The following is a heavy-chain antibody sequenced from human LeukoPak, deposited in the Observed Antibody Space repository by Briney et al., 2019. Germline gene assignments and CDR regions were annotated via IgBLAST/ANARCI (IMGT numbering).Heavy chain of an antibody. D-gene: IGHD5-24*01. CDR3: VREGGYNRYDS. J-gene: IGHJ5*02. CDR2: LNSDGSST. Sequence: GGSLRLSCAASGFTFSTYVIHWVRQAPGEGLVWVSCLNSDGSSTTYADSVKGRFTISRDNAKNTLYLQMNSLRTEDTAVYYCVREGGYNRYDSWGQGTLVTVSS. V-gene: IGHV3-74*01. CDR1: GFTFSTYV.